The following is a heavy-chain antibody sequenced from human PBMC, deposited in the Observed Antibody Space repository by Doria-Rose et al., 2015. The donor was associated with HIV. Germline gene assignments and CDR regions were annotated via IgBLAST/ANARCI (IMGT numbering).Heavy chain of an antibody. D-gene: IGHD5-18*01. CDR2: IYHSGNT. J-gene: IGHJ4*02. V-gene: IGHV4-4*02. CDR3: ARDLGIQLWLGY. Sequence: KPSGTLSLTCAVSGGSISSSNWWSWVRQPPGKGLEWIGQIYHSGNTNYNPSLKSRVTISADKSKNQFSLKLTSVTAADTAVYYCARDLGIQLWLGYWGQGTLVTVPS. CDR1: GGSISSSNW.